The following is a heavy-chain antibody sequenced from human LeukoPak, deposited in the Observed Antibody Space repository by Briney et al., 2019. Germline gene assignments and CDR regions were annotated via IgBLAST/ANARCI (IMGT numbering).Heavy chain of an antibody. J-gene: IGHJ3*02. D-gene: IGHD3-16*01. Sequence: SETLSLTCTVSGGSISSYYWSWLRQPPGKGLEWIGYIYYSGSTNYNPSLKSRVTISVDTSKNQFSLKLSSVTAADTAVYYCARGVSGWGSAFDIWGQGTMVTVSS. CDR2: IYYSGST. CDR1: GGSISSYY. CDR3: ARGVSGWGSAFDI. V-gene: IGHV4-59*01.